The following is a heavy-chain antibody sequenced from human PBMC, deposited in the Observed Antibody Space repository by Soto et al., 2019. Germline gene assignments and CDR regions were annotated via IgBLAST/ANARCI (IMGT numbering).Heavy chain of an antibody. V-gene: IGHV4-30-2*01. Sequence: SETLSLTSTVSGGSINSGDYSWTWIRQPPGKGLEWIGYIYHTGTTYYNMSLKSRVTISVDRSKNQFSLKLSSVTAADTAVYYCARGINYYDSSGDSWFDPWGQGTLVTVS. CDR1: GGSINSGDYS. J-gene: IGHJ5*02. CDR3: ARGINYYDSSGDSWFDP. CDR2: IYHTGTT. D-gene: IGHD3-22*01.